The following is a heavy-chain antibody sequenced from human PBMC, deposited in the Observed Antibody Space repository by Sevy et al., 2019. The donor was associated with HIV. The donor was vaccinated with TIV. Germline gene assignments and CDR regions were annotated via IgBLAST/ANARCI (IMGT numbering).Heavy chain of an antibody. CDR2: INPNSGVT. J-gene: IGHJ3*02. Sequence: ASVKVSCKTTGYIFSDYNMHWVRQAPGQGLEWMALINPNSGVTIYAHNFRGRVSVTRDTSMSTAYMELSGLTSDDTAAFYCVREDINAPRTFLCFDIWGQGTMVTVSS. CDR1: GYIFSDYN. CDR3: VREDINAPRTFLCFDI. D-gene: IGHD3-3*02. V-gene: IGHV1-2*06.